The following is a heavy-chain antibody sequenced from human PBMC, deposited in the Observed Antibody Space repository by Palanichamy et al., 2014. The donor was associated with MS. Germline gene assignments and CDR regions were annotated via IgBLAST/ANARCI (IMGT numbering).Heavy chain of an antibody. Sequence: QVQLVESGGGVVQPGRSLRLSCAASGFIFSRYGMHWVRQAPGKGLEWMALIWYDGSNKYPADSVKGRFIISRDNSKNTVFLQMNSLRVEDTAVYYCARETYDTSGYEAFDIWGQGTMVTVSP. V-gene: IGHV3-33*01. CDR3: ARETYDTSGYEAFDI. D-gene: IGHD3-22*01. CDR2: IWYDGSNK. CDR1: GFIFSRYG. J-gene: IGHJ3*02.